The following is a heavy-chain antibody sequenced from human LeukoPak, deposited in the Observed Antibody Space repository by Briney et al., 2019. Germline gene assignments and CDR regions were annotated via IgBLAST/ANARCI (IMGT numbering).Heavy chain of an antibody. CDR2: ISSSSSYI. CDR1: GFTFSSYS. V-gene: IGHV3-21*01. J-gene: IGHJ6*02. D-gene: IGHD2-15*01. CDR3: ALGYCSGGSCPPSSYGMDV. Sequence: GGSLRLSCAASGFTFSSYSMNWVCQAPGKGLEWVSSISSSSSYIYYADSVKGRFTISRDNAKNSLYLQMNSLRAEDTAVYYCALGYCSGGSCPPSSYGMDVWGQGTTVTVSS.